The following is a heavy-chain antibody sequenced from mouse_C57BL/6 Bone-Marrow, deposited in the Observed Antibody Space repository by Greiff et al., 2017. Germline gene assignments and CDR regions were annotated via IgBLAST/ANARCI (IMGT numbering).Heavy chain of an antibody. CDR3: ATYYYGSSGDYYAMDY. CDR1: GYTFTSYD. V-gene: IGHV1-85*01. CDR2: SYPRDGST. J-gene: IGHJ4*01. D-gene: IGHD1-1*01. Sequence: QVQLQQSGPELVKPGASVKLSCKASGYTFTSYDINWVKQRPGQGLEWIGWSYPRDGSTKYNEKFKGKATLTVDTSSRTVYMELHSLTSEDSAVYVCATYYYGSSGDYYAMDYWGQGTSVTVSS.